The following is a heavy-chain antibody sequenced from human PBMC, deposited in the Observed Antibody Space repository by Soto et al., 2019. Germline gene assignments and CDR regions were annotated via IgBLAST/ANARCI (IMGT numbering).Heavy chain of an antibody. CDR3: ITAGDGYNHPVLGY. CDR1: GFTFSNAW. J-gene: IGHJ4*02. V-gene: IGHV3-15*07. D-gene: IGHD5-12*01. CDR2: IKSKTDGGTT. Sequence: GGSLRLSCAASGFTFSNAWMNWVRQAPGKGLEWVGRIKSKTDGGTTDYAAPVKGRFTISRDDSKNTLYLQMNSLKTEDTAVYYCITAGDGYNHPVLGYWGQGTLVTVSS.